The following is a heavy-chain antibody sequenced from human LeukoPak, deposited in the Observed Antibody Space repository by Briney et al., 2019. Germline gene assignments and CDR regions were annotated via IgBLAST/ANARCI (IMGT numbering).Heavy chain of an antibody. CDR1: GFTFSSYS. CDR3: ATRTREFDFWSGYRTRDYYYYMDV. V-gene: IGHV3-48*01. CDR2: ISSSSSTI. Sequence: PGGSLRLPCAASGFTFSSYSMNWVRQAPGKGLEWVSYISSSSSTIYYADSVKGRFTISRDNAKNSLYLQMNSLRAEDTAVYYCATRTREFDFWSGYRTRDYYYYMDVWGKGTTVTVSS. J-gene: IGHJ6*03. D-gene: IGHD3-3*01.